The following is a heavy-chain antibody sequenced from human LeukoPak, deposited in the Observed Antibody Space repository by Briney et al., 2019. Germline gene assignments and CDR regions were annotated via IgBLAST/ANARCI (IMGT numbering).Heavy chain of an antibody. CDR3: ARLGTGNSLSY. V-gene: IGHV1-2*02. Sequence: GAPVKVSPTASGYSFTAYSIVWVRQTPGQGLEWMGWIHPHSGGTAYGKTFQGRVTMTRDTSISTAYMELNSLGSDDAAVYYCARLGTGNSLSYWGHGDLFSASS. CDR2: IHPHSGGT. J-gene: IGHJ4*01. CDR1: GYSFTAYS. D-gene: IGHD2-2*01.